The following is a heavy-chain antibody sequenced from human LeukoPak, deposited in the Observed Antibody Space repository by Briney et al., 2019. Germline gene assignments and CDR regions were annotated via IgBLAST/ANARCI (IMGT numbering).Heavy chain of an antibody. V-gene: IGHV1-2*02. CDR2: INPNSGGT. Sequence: ASVKVSCKASGYTFTRYYMHWVRQAPGQGLEWMGWINPNSGGTNYAQKFQGRVTMTRDTSISTAYMELSRLRSDDTAVYYCARDLPHSSGWYFYAFDIWGQGTMVTVSS. CDR3: ARDLPHSSGWYFYAFDI. J-gene: IGHJ3*02. CDR1: GYTFTRYY. D-gene: IGHD6-19*01.